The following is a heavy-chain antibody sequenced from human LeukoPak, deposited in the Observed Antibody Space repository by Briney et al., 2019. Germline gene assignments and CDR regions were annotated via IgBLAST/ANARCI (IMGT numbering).Heavy chain of an antibody. CDR1: GFTFSSYG. Sequence: PGGSLRLSCAASGFTFSSYGMHWVRQAPGKGLEWVAVISYGGSNKYYADSVKGRFTISRDNSKNTLYLQMNSLRAEDTAVYYCAKHVRGAPFYYYGMDVWGQGTTVTVSS. J-gene: IGHJ6*02. CDR3: AKHVRGAPFYYYGMDV. CDR2: ISYGGSNK. D-gene: IGHD3-10*01. V-gene: IGHV3-30*18.